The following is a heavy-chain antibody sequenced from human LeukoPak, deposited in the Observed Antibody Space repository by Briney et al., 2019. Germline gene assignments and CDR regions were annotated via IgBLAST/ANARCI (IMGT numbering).Heavy chain of an antibody. D-gene: IGHD4/OR15-4a*01. CDR2: IYSGGTT. Sequence: GGSLRLSCAASGFTVSRTYMSWVRQAPGKGLEWVSVIYSGGTTYYADSVKGRFTISRDNSKNTLYLQMNSLRTEDTAVYYCARDLYDYGSYWGQGTLVTVSS. J-gene: IGHJ4*02. CDR3: ARDLYDYGSY. V-gene: IGHV3-66*01. CDR1: GFTVSRTY.